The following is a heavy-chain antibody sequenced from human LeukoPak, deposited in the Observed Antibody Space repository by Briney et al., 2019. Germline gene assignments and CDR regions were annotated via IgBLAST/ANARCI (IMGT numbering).Heavy chain of an antibody. D-gene: IGHD4-17*01. CDR1: GGTFSSYA. V-gene: IGHV1-69*05. CDR2: IIPIFGTA. Sequence: SVKVSCKASGGTFSSYAISWVRQAPGQGLGWMGRIIPIFGTANYAQKFQGRVTITTDESTSTAYMELSSLRSEDTAVYYCARRLGLGYGDYESAFDIWGQGTMVTVSS. CDR3: ARRLGLGYGDYESAFDI. J-gene: IGHJ3*02.